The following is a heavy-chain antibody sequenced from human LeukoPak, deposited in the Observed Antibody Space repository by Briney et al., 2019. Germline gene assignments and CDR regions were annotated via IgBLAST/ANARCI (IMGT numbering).Heavy chain of an antibody. V-gene: IGHV4-59*01. Sequence: PSETLPLTCTVSGGSISSYYWSWIRQPPGKGLEWIGYIYYSGSTNYNPSLKSRVTISVDTSKNQFSLKLSSVTAADTAVYYCARENRGSTPYYYYMDVWGKGTTVTVSS. D-gene: IGHD2-15*01. CDR1: GGSISSYY. CDR2: IYYSGST. CDR3: ARENRGSTPYYYYMDV. J-gene: IGHJ6*03.